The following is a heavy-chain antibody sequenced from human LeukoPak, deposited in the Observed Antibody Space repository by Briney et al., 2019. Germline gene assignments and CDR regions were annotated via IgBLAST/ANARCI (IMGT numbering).Heavy chain of an antibody. J-gene: IGHJ4*02. CDR3: AKDIAVTGYYFDY. V-gene: IGHV3-23*01. D-gene: IGHD6-19*01. CDR1: GFTFSSYA. CDR2: IRGSGGST. Sequence: GGSLRLSCAASGFTFSSYAMSWVRQAPGKGLEWVSAIRGSGGSTYYADSVKGRFTISRDNSKNTLYLQMNSLRAEDTAVYYCAKDIAVTGYYFDYWGQGTLVTVSS.